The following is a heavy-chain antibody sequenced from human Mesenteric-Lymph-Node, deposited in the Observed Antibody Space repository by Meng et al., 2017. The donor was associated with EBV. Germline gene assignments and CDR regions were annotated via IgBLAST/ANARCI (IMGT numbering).Heavy chain of an antibody. CDR1: SGSISSSNW. V-gene: IGHV4-4*02. D-gene: IGHD3-22*01. CDR2: IYHNGNT. Sequence: QVPLQESGPGLVKPSVTLSLTCAVSSGSISSSNWWSWVRQPPGKGLEWIGEIYHNGNTNYNPSLKSRVTISVDKSKNQFSLKLNSVTAADTAVYYCARADSSGPWHFDYWGQGTLVTVSS. CDR3: ARADSSGPWHFDY. J-gene: IGHJ4*02.